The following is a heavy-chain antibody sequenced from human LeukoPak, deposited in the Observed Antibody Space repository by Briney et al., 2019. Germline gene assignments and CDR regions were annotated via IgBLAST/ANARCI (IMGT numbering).Heavy chain of an antibody. CDR1: GFTVSSNY. D-gene: IGHD3-16*01. CDR3: ARSMITFGGVFDY. Sequence: PGGSLRLSCAASGFTVSSNYMSWVRQAPGKGLEWVSYISSSGSTIYYADSVKGRFTISRDNAKNSLYLQMNSLRAEDTAVYYCARSMITFGGVFDYWGQGTLVTVSS. J-gene: IGHJ4*02. CDR2: ISSSGSTI. V-gene: IGHV3-11*04.